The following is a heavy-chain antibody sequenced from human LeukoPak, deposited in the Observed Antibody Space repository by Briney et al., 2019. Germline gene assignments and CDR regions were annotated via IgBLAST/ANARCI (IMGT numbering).Heavy chain of an antibody. Sequence: SETLSLTCTVSGGSISSSSYYWGWIRQPPGKGLEWIGYIYYSGSTNYNPSLKSRVTISVDTSKNQFSLKLSSVTAADTAVYYCAFGPEGLFDYWGQGTLVTVSS. J-gene: IGHJ4*02. CDR2: IYYSGST. D-gene: IGHD3-10*01. CDR3: AFGPEGLFDY. CDR1: GGSISSSSYY. V-gene: IGHV4-61*05.